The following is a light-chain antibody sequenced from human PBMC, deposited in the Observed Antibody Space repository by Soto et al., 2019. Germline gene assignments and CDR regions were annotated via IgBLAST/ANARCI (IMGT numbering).Light chain of an antibody. Sequence: PEERATLSCRASQSVSSNHLAXYQXKXGXXXRXXXSGASSRATGVPDRFTGSGYGTDFTLTISRLEPEDFAVYYCQQYGTSPLTFGQGTRLEIK. CDR1: QSVSSNH. CDR3: QQYGTSPLT. J-gene: IGKJ5*01. V-gene: IGKV3-20*01. CDR2: GAS.